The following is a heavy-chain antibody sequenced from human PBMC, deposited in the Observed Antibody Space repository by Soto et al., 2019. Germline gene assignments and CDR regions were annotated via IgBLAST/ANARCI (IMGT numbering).Heavy chain of an antibody. V-gene: IGHV4-59*08. CDR2: IYYSGST. CDR1: GGSISSYY. J-gene: IGHJ4*02. CDR3: ARHKPTTRHCSSTSCYGGGLDY. D-gene: IGHD2-2*01. Sequence: SETLSLTCTVSGGSISSYYWSWIRQPPGKGLEWIGYIYYSGSTNYNPSLKSRVTISVDTSKNQFSLKLSSVTAADTAVYYCARHKPTTRHCSSTSCYGGGLDYWGQGTLVTVSS.